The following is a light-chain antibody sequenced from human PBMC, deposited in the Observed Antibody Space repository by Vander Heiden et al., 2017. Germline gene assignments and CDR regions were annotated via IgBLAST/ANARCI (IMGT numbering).Light chain of an antibody. CDR3: SSYSQIYDDSWI. CDR2: EVL. J-gene: IGLJ3*02. CDR1: SNDVGGYNL. Sequence: QSALTQPAAVSGSPGQSITFSCTGSSNDVGGYNLVSWYQQRPGKAPRLIMYEVLNRPSGVSNRFSGSKSGNTASLTISGLQTEDESNYYCSSYSQIYDDSWIFGGGTKLTVL. V-gene: IGLV2-14*01.